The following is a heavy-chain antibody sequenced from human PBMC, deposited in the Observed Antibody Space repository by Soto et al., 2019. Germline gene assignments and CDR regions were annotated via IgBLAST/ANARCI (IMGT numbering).Heavy chain of an antibody. CDR1: GFTFSSYA. J-gene: IGHJ6*03. V-gene: IGHV3-23*01. D-gene: IGHD2-2*01. Sequence: PGGSLRLSCAASGFTFSSYAMSWVRQAPGKGLEWVSAISGSGGSTYYADSVKGRFTISRDNSKNTLYLQMNSLRAEDTAVYYCAKRDRALYCSSTSCPPHYYYMDVWGKGTTVTVSS. CDR3: AKRDRALYCSSTSCPPHYYYMDV. CDR2: ISGSGGST.